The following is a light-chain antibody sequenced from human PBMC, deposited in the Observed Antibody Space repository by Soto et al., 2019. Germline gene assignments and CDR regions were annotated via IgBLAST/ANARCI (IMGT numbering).Light chain of an antibody. CDR3: QQYNNWPLT. V-gene: IGKV3-15*01. CDR1: QSMYNN. Sequence: EIVMTQSPATLSVSPGERATLSCRASQSMYNNLAWYQQKPGQAPGLLIYFASTRATGIPARFSGSGSGTEFTLTISSLQSEDFAVYYCQQYNNWPLTFGGGTKVEI. J-gene: IGKJ4*01. CDR2: FAS.